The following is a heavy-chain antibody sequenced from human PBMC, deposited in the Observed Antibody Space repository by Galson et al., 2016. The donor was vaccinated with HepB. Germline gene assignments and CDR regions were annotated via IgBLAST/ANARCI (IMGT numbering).Heavy chain of an antibody. CDR3: AKKGWGQAATINWLDP. J-gene: IGHJ5*02. CDR2: ISGSGESA. CDR1: GLTFSSYA. D-gene: IGHD1-1*01. Sequence: SLRLSCAASGLTFSSYAMSWVRQAPGKGLEFVSSISGSGESAYYADSVEGRFTISRDNSRNTLYLLMNSLRVDDTAVYYCAKKGWGQAATINWLDPWGQGTLGTVSS. V-gene: IGHV3-23*01.